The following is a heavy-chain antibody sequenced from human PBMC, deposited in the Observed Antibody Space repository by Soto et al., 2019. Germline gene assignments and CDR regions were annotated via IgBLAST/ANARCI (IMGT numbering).Heavy chain of an antibody. CDR1: GYTFTSYY. J-gene: IGHJ3*02. V-gene: IGHV1-46*01. CDR3: ASPRPGASTDDAFDI. Sequence: ASVKVSCKASGYTFTSYYIQWVRQAPGQGLEWMGIINPSGGSTSYAQKFQGRVTMTRDTSTSTVYMELSSLRSEDTAVYYCASPRPGASTDDAFDIWGQGTMVTVSS. CDR2: INPSGGST. D-gene: IGHD3-10*01.